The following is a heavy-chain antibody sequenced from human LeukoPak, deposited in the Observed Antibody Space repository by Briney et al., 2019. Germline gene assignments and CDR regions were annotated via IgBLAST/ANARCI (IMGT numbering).Heavy chain of an antibody. CDR1: GFTFGNFW. CDR3: AKGPVGDSYAFRYFDY. D-gene: IGHD2-21*02. J-gene: IGHJ4*02. CDR2: ISGSGGST. V-gene: IGHV3-23*01. Sequence: PGGSLTLSCAASGFTFGNFWMSWVRQAPGKGLEWVSTISGSGGSTYYADSVKGRFTISRDTSKNALYLQMNSLRAEDTAVYYCAKGPVGDSYAFRYFDYWGGGSLVTVSS.